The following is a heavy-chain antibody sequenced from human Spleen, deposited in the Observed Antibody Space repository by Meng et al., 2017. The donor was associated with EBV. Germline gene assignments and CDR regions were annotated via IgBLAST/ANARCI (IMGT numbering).Heavy chain of an antibody. J-gene: IGHJ4*02. V-gene: IGHV4-34*01. D-gene: IGHD2-15*01. CDR1: GGSFSDYY. CDR3: ARGGYCSGDSCYSAFDY. Sequence: QVQLQRGGAELLKPSETLSLTCVVSGGSFSDYYWSWIRQPPGKGLEWIGEINHSGSTNNNPSLKSRVTISVDTSKNQFSLKLSSVTAADTAVYYCARGGYCSGDSCYSAFDYWGQGTLVTVSS. CDR2: INHSGST.